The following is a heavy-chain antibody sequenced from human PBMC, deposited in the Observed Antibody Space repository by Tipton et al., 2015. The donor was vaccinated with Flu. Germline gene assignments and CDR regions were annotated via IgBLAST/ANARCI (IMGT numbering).Heavy chain of an antibody. V-gene: IGHV4-38-2*01. CDR1: GDSISSGYY. Sequence: TLSLTCAVSGDSISSGYYWGWIRQFPGKGLEWIGTVSRSGDTNYNPSLRSRVTISIDRSKNQFSLKIKSVTAADMAVYYCARRDYSNYVSDPKSWFDPWGQGTLVAVSS. CDR2: VSRSGDT. J-gene: IGHJ5*02. D-gene: IGHD4-11*01. CDR3: ARRDYSNYVSDPKSWFDP.